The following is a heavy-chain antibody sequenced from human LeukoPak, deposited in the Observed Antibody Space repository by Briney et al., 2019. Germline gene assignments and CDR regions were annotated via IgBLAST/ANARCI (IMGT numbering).Heavy chain of an antibody. D-gene: IGHD2-2*01. V-gene: IGHV4-34*01. CDR1: GGSFSGYY. CDR3: ARGHRYCSSTSCYHWFDP. J-gene: IGHJ5*02. Sequence: SETLSLTCAVYGGSFSGYYWSWIRQPPGKGLGWIGEINHSGSTNYNPSLKSRVTISVDTSKNQFSLKLSSVTAADTAVSYCARGHRYCSSTSCYHWFDPWGQGTLVTVSS. CDR2: INHSGST.